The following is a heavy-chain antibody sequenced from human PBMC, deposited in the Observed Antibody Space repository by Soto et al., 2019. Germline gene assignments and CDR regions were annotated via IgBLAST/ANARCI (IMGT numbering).Heavy chain of an antibody. CDR1: GGSIRSRSYD. D-gene: IGHD4-17*01. CDR3: GRDVRVTSKYFDL. CDR2: IYYGGST. Sequence: QLQLQESGPGLVKPSETLSLNCTVSGGSIRSRSYDWAWIRQPPGKGLEWIASIYYGGSTYYNPSLKCRVNRYVDTSKNQFYLKLSSVTAADTAVYYLGRDVRVTSKYFDLWGRSTLVTVSS. V-gene: IGHV4-39*02. J-gene: IGHJ2*01.